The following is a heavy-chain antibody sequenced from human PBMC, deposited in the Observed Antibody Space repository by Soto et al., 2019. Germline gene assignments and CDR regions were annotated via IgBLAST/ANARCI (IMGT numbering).Heavy chain of an antibody. D-gene: IGHD3-10*01. Sequence: SVKVSCKASGGTFSSYAISWVRQAPGQGLEWMGGIIPIFGTANYAQKFQGRVTITADESTSTAYMELSSLRSEDTAVYYCTGLVGGVIITEAGYFDYWGRGTLVTVSS. V-gene: IGHV1-69*13. CDR1: GGTFSSYA. J-gene: IGHJ4*02. CDR3: TGLVGGVIITEAGYFDY. CDR2: IIPIFGTA.